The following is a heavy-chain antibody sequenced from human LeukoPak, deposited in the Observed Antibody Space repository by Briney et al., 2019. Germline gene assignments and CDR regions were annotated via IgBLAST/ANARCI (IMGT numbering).Heavy chain of an antibody. J-gene: IGHJ4*02. Sequence: ASVKVSCKASGYTFTSYYMHWVRQAPGQGLEWMGIINPSGGSTSYAQKFQGRVTMTRDTSTSTVYMELSSLRSEDTAVYCCARAHQSYYDSSGYYSGVDYWGQGTLVTVSS. CDR2: INPSGGST. D-gene: IGHD3-22*01. V-gene: IGHV1-46*01. CDR3: ARAHQSYYDSSGYYSGVDY. CDR1: GYTFTSYY.